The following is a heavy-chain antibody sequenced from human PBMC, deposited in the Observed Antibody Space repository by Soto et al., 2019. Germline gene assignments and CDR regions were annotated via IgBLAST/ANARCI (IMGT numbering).Heavy chain of an antibody. J-gene: IGHJ6*02. Sequence: SETLSLTCTASGGSISSGGYYWSWIRQHPGKGLEWIGYIYYSGSTYYNPSLKSRVTISVDTSKNQFSLKLSSVTAADTAVYYCARNTYYDFWSGYLAPYGMDVWGQGTTVTVSS. CDR2: IYYSGST. D-gene: IGHD3-3*01. CDR1: GGSISSGGYY. CDR3: ARNTYYDFWSGYLAPYGMDV. V-gene: IGHV4-31*03.